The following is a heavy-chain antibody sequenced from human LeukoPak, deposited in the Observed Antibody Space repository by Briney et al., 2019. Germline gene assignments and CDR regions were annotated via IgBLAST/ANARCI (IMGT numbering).Heavy chain of an antibody. Sequence: SETLSLTCTVSGGSISSYYWNWIRQPPGKGLEWIGYIYYSGSTNYNPSLKSRVTISVDTSKNQFSLKLSSVTAADTAVYYCARSPVYYYYYMDVWGKGTTVTVSS. J-gene: IGHJ6*03. V-gene: IGHV4-59*01. CDR1: GGSISSYY. CDR2: IYYSGST. CDR3: ARSPVYYYYYMDV.